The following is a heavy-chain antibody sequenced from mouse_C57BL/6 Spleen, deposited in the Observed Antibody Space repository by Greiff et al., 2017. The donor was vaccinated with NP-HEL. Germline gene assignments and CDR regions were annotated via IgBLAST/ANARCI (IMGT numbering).Heavy chain of an antibody. J-gene: IGHJ2*01. CDR3: ARDEGDYYGSFFDY. V-gene: IGHV3-6*01. CDR1: GYSITSGYY. CDR2: ISYDGSN. D-gene: IGHD1-1*01. Sequence: EVQRVESGPGLVKPSQSLSLSCSVTGYSITSGYYWNWIRQFPGNKLEWMGYISYDGSNNYNPSLKNQISITRDTSKNQFFLKLNSVTTEYTATYYCARDEGDYYGSFFDYWGQGTTLTVSS.